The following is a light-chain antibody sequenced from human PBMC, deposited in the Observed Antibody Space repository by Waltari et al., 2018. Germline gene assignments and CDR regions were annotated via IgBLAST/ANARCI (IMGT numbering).Light chain of an antibody. CDR2: KAS. CDR3: QQFYRYPLT. V-gene: IGKV1-5*03. Sequence: DIQMTQSPSTLSASVGDRVTITCWATQSISYWLAWYKHKPGKAPNLLIYKASNLKSGVPSRFSGSGSGTEFTLTISSLQPDDCGTYYCQQFYRYPLTFGGGTKVEI. J-gene: IGKJ4*01. CDR1: QSISYW.